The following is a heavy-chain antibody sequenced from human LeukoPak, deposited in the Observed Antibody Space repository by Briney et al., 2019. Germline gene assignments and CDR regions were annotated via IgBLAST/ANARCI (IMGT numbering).Heavy chain of an antibody. CDR2: INPSGGST. V-gene: IGHV1-46*01. D-gene: IGHD2-21*02. Sequence: ASVKVSCKASGYTFTSYYMHWVRQAPGQGLEWMEIINPSGGSTSYAQKFQGRVTMTRDTSTSTVYMELSSLRSEDTAVYYCARAPGVVTAPYYYYYYYMDVWGKGTTVTVSS. CDR1: GYTFTSYY. J-gene: IGHJ6*03. CDR3: ARAPGVVTAPYYYYYYYMDV.